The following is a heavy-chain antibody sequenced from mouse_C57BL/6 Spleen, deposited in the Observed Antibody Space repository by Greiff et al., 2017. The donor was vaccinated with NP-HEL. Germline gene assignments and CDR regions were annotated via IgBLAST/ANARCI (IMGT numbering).Heavy chain of an antibody. CDR2: INPNNGGT. CDR1: GYTFTDYN. V-gene: IGHV1-22*01. J-gene: IGHJ2*01. D-gene: IGHD1-1*01. Sequence: QLQQSGPELVKPGASVKMSCKASGYTFTDYNMHWVKQSHGKSLEWIGYINPNNGGTSYNQKFKGKATLTVNKSSSTAYMGLRCLKSEDSAVYYGASGGDYYGSSPYYWGQGPTLTVSS. CDR3: ASGGDYYGSSPYY.